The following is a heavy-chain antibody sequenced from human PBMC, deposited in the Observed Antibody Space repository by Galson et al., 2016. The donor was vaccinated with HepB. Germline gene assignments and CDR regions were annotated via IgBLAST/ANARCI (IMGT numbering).Heavy chain of an antibody. CDR1: GFAFHSYT. CDR3: AKAKTGVWSAYEY. CDR2: ITPSGDST. V-gene: IGHV3-23*01. J-gene: IGHJ4*02. D-gene: IGHD7-27*01. Sequence: SLRLSCAASGFAFHSYTMGWVRQAPGKGLQWVSDITPSGDSTYYADPVTGRFTISRDNSRDTLYLQMNSLRVEDTAVYYCAKAKTGVWSAYEYWGQGTLVTVSS.